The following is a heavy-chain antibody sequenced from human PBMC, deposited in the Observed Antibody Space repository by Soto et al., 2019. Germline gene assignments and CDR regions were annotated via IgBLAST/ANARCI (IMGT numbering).Heavy chain of an antibody. CDR1: GFSLSTSGVG. CDR2: IYWDDDK. V-gene: IGHV2-5*02. D-gene: IGHD1-1*01. CDR3: AHETGTGAFDI. J-gene: IGHJ3*02. Sequence: QITLKESGPTLVKPTQTLTLTCTFSGFSLSTSGVGVGWIRQPPGKALEWLALIYWDDDKRYSPSLKSRLTXTXXTSKNQVVLTMTNMDPVDTATYYCAHETGTGAFDIWGQGTMVTVSS.